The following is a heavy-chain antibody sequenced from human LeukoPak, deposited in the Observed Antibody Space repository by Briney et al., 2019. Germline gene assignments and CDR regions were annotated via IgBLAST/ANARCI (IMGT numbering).Heavy chain of an antibody. CDR3: ARDRGAYYYDSSGFDY. CDR2: IYHSGST. CDR1: GYSISSGYY. J-gene: IGHJ4*02. D-gene: IGHD3-22*01. Sequence: SETLSLTCTVSGYSISSGYYWGWLRQPPGKGLEWIGSIYHSGSTYYNPSLKSRVTISVDTSKNQFSLKLSSVTAADTAVYYCARDRGAYYYDSSGFDYWGQGTLVTVSS. V-gene: IGHV4-38-2*02.